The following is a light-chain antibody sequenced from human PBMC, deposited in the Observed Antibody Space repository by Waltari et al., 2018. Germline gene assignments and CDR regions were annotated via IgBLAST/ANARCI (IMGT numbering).Light chain of an antibody. Sequence: DVVMTQSPLSLPVTLGQPASTSCRSSQSLVHSDGNTYLNWFQQRPGQSPRRLFYRVSNRDSGVPDRFSGSGSGTDFTLKISRVEAEDVGVYYCMQGTHWPWTFGQGTKVEIK. J-gene: IGKJ1*01. CDR3: MQGTHWPWT. CDR2: RVS. CDR1: QSLVHSDGNTY. V-gene: IGKV2-30*02.